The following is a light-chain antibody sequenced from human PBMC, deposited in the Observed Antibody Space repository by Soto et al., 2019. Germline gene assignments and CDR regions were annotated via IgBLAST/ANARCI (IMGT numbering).Light chain of an antibody. CDR2: WAS. CDR1: QSVLYSSNNKNY. V-gene: IGKV4-1*01. CDR3: QQYYSTPQVT. Sequence: DIVMTQSPDSLAVSLGERATINCKSSQSVLYSSNNKNYLAWYQQKPGQPPKLLIYWASTRESGVPDRFSGSGSWTDFTPTISSLQAEDVAVYYCQQYYSTPQVTFGGGTKVDIK. J-gene: IGKJ4*01.